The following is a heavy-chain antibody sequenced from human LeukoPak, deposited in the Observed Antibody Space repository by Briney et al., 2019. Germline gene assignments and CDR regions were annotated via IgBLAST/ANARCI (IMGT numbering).Heavy chain of an antibody. CDR1: GFTFSTYG. Sequence: GGSLRLSCAASGFTFSTYGMSWVRQAPGKGLEWVSAISSSGDGTYYADSVKGRFTISRDNSKNTLYLQMNSLRVEDTAVYYCAKVHDYGDFIDYWGQGTLVTVSS. V-gene: IGHV3-23*01. J-gene: IGHJ4*02. CDR2: ISSSGDGT. D-gene: IGHD4-17*01. CDR3: AKVHDYGDFIDY.